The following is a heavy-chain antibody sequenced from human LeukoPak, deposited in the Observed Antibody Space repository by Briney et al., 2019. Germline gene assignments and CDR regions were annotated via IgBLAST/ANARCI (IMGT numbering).Heavy chain of an antibody. D-gene: IGHD1-26*01. J-gene: IGHJ4*02. CDR2: ITGSGYST. CDR3: AKSKVGTTLDPFDY. CDR1: GFTFSSYA. V-gene: IGHV3-23*01. Sequence: GGSLRLSCAASGFTFSSYAMSWVRQAPGKGLEWVSVITGSGYSTNYADSVKGRFTVSRDNSKNTLCLQMNSLRAENTAVYYCAKSKVGTTLDPFDYWGQGTLVTVSS.